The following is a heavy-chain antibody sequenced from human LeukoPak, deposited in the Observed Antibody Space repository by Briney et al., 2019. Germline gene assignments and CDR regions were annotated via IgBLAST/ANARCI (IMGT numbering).Heavy chain of an antibody. CDR2: IYYSGST. D-gene: IGHD5-12*01. Sequence: SETLSLTCTVSGGSISSSSYYWGWIRQPPGKGLELIGSIYYSGSTYYNPSLKSRVTISVDTSKNQFSLKLSSVTAADTAVYYCAPGYSGYFDYWGQGTLVTVSS. CDR1: GGSISSSSYY. V-gene: IGHV4-39*01. CDR3: APGYSGYFDY. J-gene: IGHJ4*02.